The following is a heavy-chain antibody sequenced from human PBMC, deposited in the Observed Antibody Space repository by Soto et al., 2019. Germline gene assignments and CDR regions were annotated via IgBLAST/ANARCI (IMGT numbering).Heavy chain of an antibody. J-gene: IGHJ5*02. V-gene: IGHV3-23*01. Sequence: EVQLLESGGHLVQPGGSLRLSCAASGFTFSSYAMSWVRQAPGKGLEWVSTISGSGGSTFYADSVKGRFTISRDNSKNTLYLQMNSLRAEDTAVYYCAKDPHGDYLLNWFDPWGQGTLVNVSS. D-gene: IGHD4-17*01. CDR3: AKDPHGDYLLNWFDP. CDR1: GFTFSSYA. CDR2: ISGSGGST.